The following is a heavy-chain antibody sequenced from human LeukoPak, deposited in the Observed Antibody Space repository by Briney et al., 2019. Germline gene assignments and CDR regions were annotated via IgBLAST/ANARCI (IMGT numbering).Heavy chain of an antibody. CDR2: ISGSGGST. V-gene: IGHV3-23*01. CDR3: AKDAPPGYYDILTGYYKDGMGV. CDR1: GFTFSSYA. D-gene: IGHD3-9*01. Sequence: PGGSLRLSCAASGFTFSSYAMSWVRQAPGKGLEWVSAISGSGGSTYYADSVKGRFTISRDNSKNTLYLQMNSLRAEDTAVYYCAKDAPPGYYDILTGYYKDGMGVWGQGTTLTVSS. J-gene: IGHJ6*02.